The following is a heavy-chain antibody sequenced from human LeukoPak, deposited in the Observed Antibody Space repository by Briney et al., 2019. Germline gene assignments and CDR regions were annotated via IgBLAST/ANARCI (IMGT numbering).Heavy chain of an antibody. J-gene: IGHJ3*02. CDR2: IIPILGIA. Sequence: SVKVSCKASGGTFSSYAISWVRQAPGQGLEWMGRIIPILGIANYAQKFQGRVTITADKSTSTAYMELSSLRSEDTAVYYCARGDTYYYDSSNGAFDIWGQGTMVTVSS. V-gene: IGHV1-69*04. CDR1: GGTFSSYA. CDR3: ARGDTYYYDSSNGAFDI. D-gene: IGHD3-22*01.